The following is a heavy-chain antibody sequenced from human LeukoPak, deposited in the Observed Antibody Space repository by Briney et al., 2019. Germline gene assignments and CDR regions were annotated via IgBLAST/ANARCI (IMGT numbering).Heavy chain of an antibody. CDR3: ARLNDFWSGYDY. D-gene: IGHD3-3*01. Sequence: SETLSLTCTVSGGSISSYYWSWIRQPPGKGLEWIGYIYYSGSTNYNPPLKSRVTISVDTSKNQFSLKLSSVTAADTAVYYCARLNDFWSGYDYWGQGTLVTVSS. V-gene: IGHV4-59*08. J-gene: IGHJ4*02. CDR2: IYYSGST. CDR1: GGSISSYY.